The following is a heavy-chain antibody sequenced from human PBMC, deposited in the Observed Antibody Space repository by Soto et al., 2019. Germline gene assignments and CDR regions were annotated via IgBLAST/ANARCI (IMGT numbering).Heavy chain of an antibody. D-gene: IGHD6-6*01. CDR3: ARDARYYYMDV. Sequence: EVQLVESGGGLVQPGGSLRLSCSASGFTFSSYWMHWVRQAPGKGLVWVSHINNDGSSTIDADSVRGRFTISRDNAKNTLYLEMNGLRAEDTAVYFCARDARYYYMDVWGKGTTVTVSS. V-gene: IGHV3-74*01. CDR1: GFTFSSYW. J-gene: IGHJ6*03. CDR2: INNDGSST.